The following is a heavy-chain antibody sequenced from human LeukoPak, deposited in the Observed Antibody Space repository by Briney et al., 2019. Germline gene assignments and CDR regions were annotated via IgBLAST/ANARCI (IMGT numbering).Heavy chain of an antibody. J-gene: IGHJ4*02. Sequence: GGSLRLSCAASGFTFSNVWMNWVRQAPGKGPEWIGRIKKKIEGGTTEYAAPVKGRFTISRDDSKNTLYLQMNSLTTEDTAVYYCTTRIITTSDFWGQGTLVTVSS. CDR1: GFTFSNVW. CDR2: IKKKIEGGTT. CDR3: TTRIITTSDF. D-gene: IGHD3-3*01. V-gene: IGHV3-15*01.